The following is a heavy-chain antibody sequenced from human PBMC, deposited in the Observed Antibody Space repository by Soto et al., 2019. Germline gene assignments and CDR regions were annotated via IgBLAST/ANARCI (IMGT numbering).Heavy chain of an antibody. V-gene: IGHV3-15*07. D-gene: IGHD6-13*01. J-gene: IGHJ1*01. Sequence: EVQLVESGGGLVQPGGSLRLSCAASSFTFSNAWMNWVRQAPGKGLEWVGRIKSTTDGGTIDYAAPVKGRFNISRDDSKNTLFLQINSLKTEDTSMYYCTTIGSSWGAWGQGTLVTVSS. CDR1: SFTFSNAW. CDR2: IKSTTDGGTI. CDR3: TTIGSSWGA.